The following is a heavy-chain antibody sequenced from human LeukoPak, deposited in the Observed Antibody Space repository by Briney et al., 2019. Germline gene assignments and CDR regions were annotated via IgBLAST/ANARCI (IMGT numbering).Heavy chain of an antibody. V-gene: IGHV4-59*01. CDR3: ARDQGSGIWDTALVN. J-gene: IGHJ4*02. Sequence: KASETLSLTCTVSAGSISTYYWTWIRQPPGNGLEWIGYIYYSGSTNYNPSLKSRLTISVDTSKNQFSLKLTSVTAADTAVYYCARDQGSGIWDTALVNWGQGTLVTVSS. CDR2: IYYSGST. D-gene: IGHD5-18*01. CDR1: AGSISTYY.